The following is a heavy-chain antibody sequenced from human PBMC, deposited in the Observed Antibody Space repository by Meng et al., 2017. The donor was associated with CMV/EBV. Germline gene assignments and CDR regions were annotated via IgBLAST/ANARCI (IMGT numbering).Heavy chain of an antibody. CDR1: GYTFTSYG. V-gene: IGHV1-18*01. Sequence: QVQLVHAGAWVKKPGTSGKVSCKASGYTFTSYGISWVRQAPGQGLEWMGWISAYNGNTNYVQKLQGRVTMTTDTSTSTAYMELRSLRSDDTAVYYCARRLGSGKGVIGWFDPWGQGTLVTVSS. J-gene: IGHJ5*02. CDR2: ISAYNGNT. D-gene: IGHD3-10*01. CDR3: ARRLGSGKGVIGWFDP.